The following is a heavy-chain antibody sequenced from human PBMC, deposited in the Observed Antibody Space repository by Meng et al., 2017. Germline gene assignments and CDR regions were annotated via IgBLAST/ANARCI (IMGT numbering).Heavy chain of an antibody. D-gene: IGHD6-13*01. CDR1: GGTFSSYT. CDR3: ARDRAYRIAAAGWDYYYGMDV. Sequence: SVKVSCKASGGTFSSYTISWVRQAPGQGLEWMGRIIPILGIANYAQKFQGRVTITADKSTSTAYMELSSLRSEDTAVYYCARDRAYRIAAAGWDYYYGMDVWGQGTTVTVSS. J-gene: IGHJ6*02. CDR2: IIPILGIA. V-gene: IGHV1-69*04.